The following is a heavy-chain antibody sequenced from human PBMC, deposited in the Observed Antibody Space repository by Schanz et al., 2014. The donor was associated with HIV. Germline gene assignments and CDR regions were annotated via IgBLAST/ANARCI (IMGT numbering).Heavy chain of an antibody. J-gene: IGHJ6*02. Sequence: QVQLVESGGGVVQPGRSLRVSCAASGFTFNSYGMHWVRQAPGKGLEWLAVISYDGRNKKFANSVKGRFTMSRDNSKNTLYLQMKSLRPEDTXXYYCAKDRNHYDSRYRGKGNYYYYYGMDVWGQGTTVTVSS. D-gene: IGHD3-22*01. CDR2: ISYDGRNK. CDR3: AKDRNHYDSRYRGKGNYYYYYGMDV. V-gene: IGHV3-30*18. CDR1: GFTFNSYG.